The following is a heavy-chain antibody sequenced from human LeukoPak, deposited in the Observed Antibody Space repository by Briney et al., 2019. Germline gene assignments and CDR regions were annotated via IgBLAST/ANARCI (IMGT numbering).Heavy chain of an antibody. CDR3: ARESAPHHGLDY. V-gene: IGHV3-66*01. D-gene: IGHD5-24*01. Sequence: GGSLRLSCAASGFSVTSSHMSWVRQAPGKGLEWVSIIYSGGNTDYAGSMQGRFAISRDNSKNTLYLQMDSLRPEDTAVYYCARESAPHHGLDYWGQGTLVTVSS. CDR1: GFSVTSSH. J-gene: IGHJ4*02. CDR2: IYSGGNT.